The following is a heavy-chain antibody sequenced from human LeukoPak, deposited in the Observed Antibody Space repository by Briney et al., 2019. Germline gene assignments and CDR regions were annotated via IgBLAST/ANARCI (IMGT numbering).Heavy chain of an antibody. CDR1: GGTSSSYA. J-gene: IGHJ5*02. Sequence: GASVKVSCKASGGTSSSYAISWVRQAPGQGLEWMGGIIPIFGTANYAQKFQGRVTITADKSTSTAYMELSSLRSEDTAVYYCARTQVSGDWFDPWGQGTLVTVSS. V-gene: IGHV1-69*06. D-gene: IGHD1-14*01. CDR2: IIPIFGTA. CDR3: ARTQVSGDWFDP.